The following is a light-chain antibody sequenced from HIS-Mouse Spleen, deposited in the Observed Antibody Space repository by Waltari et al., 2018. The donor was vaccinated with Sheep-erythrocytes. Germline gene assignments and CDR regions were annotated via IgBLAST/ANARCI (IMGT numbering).Light chain of an antibody. Sequence: DIQMTQSPSTLSASVGDRVTITCRASQSISSWLAWYQQKPRKAPKLLIYKASSFESGVPSRFSGSGSGTEFTLTISSLQPDDFATYYCQQYNSYSTFGQGTKVEIK. J-gene: IGKJ1*01. CDR1: QSISSW. CDR2: KAS. V-gene: IGKV1-5*03. CDR3: QQYNSYST.